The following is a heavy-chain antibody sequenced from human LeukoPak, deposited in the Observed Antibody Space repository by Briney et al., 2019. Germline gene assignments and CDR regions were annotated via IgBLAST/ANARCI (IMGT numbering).Heavy chain of an antibody. J-gene: IGHJ4*02. V-gene: IGHV3-23*01. CDR1: GSTFSNYA. Sequence: GGALRLSCAASGSTFSNYAMSWVRQAPGKGLEWVSRIRGSGDDTHYADSVRGRFTISRDNSKNTLYLQMNSLRAEDTAVYFCAKGGAYCSGGSCSHFDYWGQGTLVTVSS. CDR3: AKGGAYCSGGSCSHFDY. CDR2: IRGSGDDT. D-gene: IGHD2-15*01.